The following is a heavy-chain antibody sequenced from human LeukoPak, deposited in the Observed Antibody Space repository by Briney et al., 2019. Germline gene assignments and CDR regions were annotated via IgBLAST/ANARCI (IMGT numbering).Heavy chain of an antibody. Sequence: GGSLRLSCAASGFTASSNYMSWVRQAPGKGLEWVSVIYSGGRTYYADSVKGRFTISRDNSKNPLYLQMNSLRAEDTALYYCARSTIFGVVISDYWGQGTLVTVSS. CDR3: ARSTIFGVVISDY. CDR2: IYSGGRT. V-gene: IGHV3-66*01. D-gene: IGHD3-3*01. CDR1: GFTASSNY. J-gene: IGHJ4*02.